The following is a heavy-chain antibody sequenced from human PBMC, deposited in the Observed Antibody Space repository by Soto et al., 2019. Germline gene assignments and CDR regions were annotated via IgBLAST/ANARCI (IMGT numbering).Heavy chain of an antibody. CDR3: ARARLDTRALDY. CDR1: GFTFSPYA. D-gene: IGHD3-16*01. Sequence: QVQLVESGGGVVQPGRSLRLSCAASGFTFSPYAMHWVRQAPGKGLEWVAVISYDGNNKNYADSVKGRLAISRDNSRNTLYLQMNSLRAEDTDVDYCARARLDTRALDYWGQGTLVTVSS. V-gene: IGHV3-30*09. J-gene: IGHJ4*02. CDR2: ISYDGNNK.